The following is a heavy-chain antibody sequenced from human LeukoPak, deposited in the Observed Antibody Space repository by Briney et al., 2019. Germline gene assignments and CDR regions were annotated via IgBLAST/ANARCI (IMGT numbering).Heavy chain of an antibody. CDR2: IYTSGST. J-gene: IGHJ4*02. V-gene: IGHV4-4*07. CDR1: GGSISSYY. CDR3: ARDHSTIFGSPPDY. Sequence: KPSETLSLTCTVSGGSISSYYWSWIRQPAGKGLEWIGRIYTSGSTNYNPSLKSRVTMSVDTSKNQFSLKLSSVTAADTAVYYCARDHSTIFGSPPDYWGQGTLVTVSS. D-gene: IGHD3-3*01.